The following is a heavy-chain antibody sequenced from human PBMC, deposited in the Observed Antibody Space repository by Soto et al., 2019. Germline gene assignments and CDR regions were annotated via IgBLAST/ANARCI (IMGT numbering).Heavy chain of an antibody. J-gene: IGHJ5*02. Sequence: SETLSLTCTVSGGSISSGGYYWSWIRQHPGKGLEWIGYIYYSGSTYYNPSLKSRVTISVDTSKNQFSLKLSSVTAADTAVYYCARGMVEDSVVVPAAMLNWFDPWGQGTLVTVSS. CDR1: GGSISSGGYY. V-gene: IGHV4-31*03. CDR3: ARGMVEDSVVVPAAMLNWFDP. D-gene: IGHD2-2*01. CDR2: IYYSGST.